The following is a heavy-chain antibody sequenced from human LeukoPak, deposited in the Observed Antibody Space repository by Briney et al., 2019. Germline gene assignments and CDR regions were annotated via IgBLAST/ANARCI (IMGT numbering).Heavy chain of an antibody. Sequence: GGSLRLSCAASGFTFSSYGMHWVRQAPGKGLEWVAVIWYDGSNKYYADSVKGRFTISRDNSKNTLYLQMNSLRAEDTAVHYCARDVNSGSYPDYWGQGTLVTVSS. CDR2: IWYDGSNK. CDR3: ARDVNSGSYPDY. CDR1: GFTFSSYG. J-gene: IGHJ4*02. D-gene: IGHD1-26*01. V-gene: IGHV3-33*01.